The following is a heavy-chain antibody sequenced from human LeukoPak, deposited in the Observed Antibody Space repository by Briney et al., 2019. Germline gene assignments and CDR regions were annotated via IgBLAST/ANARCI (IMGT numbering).Heavy chain of an antibody. CDR2: ISAYNGNT. CDR3: ARVLYSSGCRWFDP. Sequence: ASVKVSCKASGYTFTSYGISWVRQAPGQGLEWMGWISAYNGNTNYAQKLQGRVTMTTDTSTSTAYMELRSLRSDDTAVYYRARVLYSSGCRWFDPWGQGTLVTVSS. D-gene: IGHD6-19*01. CDR1: GYTFTSYG. J-gene: IGHJ5*02. V-gene: IGHV1-18*01.